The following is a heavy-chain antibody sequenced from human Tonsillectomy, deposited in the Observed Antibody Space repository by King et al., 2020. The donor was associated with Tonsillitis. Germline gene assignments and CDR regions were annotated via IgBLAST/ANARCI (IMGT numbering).Heavy chain of an antibody. J-gene: IGHJ4*02. Sequence: VQLVESGGGVVQPGRSLRLSCAASGFTFSSYGMHWVRQAPCKGLEWVGVISYDGRNKYYADSVKGRFTISRDNSKNTLYLQMKSLRAEDTAVYYCAKVLDSSGYYYIDYWGQGTLVTVSS. CDR1: GFTFSSYG. D-gene: IGHD3-22*01. CDR2: ISYDGRNK. V-gene: IGHV3-30*18. CDR3: AKVLDSSGYYYIDY.